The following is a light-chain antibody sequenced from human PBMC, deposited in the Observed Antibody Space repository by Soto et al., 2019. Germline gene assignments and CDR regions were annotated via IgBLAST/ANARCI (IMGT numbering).Light chain of an antibody. CDR1: SSDVGGYNY. J-gene: IGLJ2*01. Sequence: QSALTQPASVSGSPGQSITISCTGTSSDVGGYNYVSWYQQHPGKVPKLMIYDVSNRPSGVSNRFSGSKSGNTASLTISGLQAEDEADYYCSSFTSGRTVVFGGGTKLTVL. V-gene: IGLV2-14*01. CDR3: SSFTSGRTVV. CDR2: DVS.